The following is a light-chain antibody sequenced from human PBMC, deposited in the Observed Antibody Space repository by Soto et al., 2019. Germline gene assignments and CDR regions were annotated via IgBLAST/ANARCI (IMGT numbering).Light chain of an antibody. CDR1: QSINSN. CDR3: QQSYNVPRT. V-gene: IGKV1-39*01. J-gene: IGKJ1*01. Sequence: DIQMTQSPSSLSASVGDRVTITCRASQSINSNLNWYQEKVGKAPRLLIYVASTLESGVPSRFSGSGSGTDFTLTISSLKPEDFATYYCQQSYNVPRTFGHGTKVEIK. CDR2: VAS.